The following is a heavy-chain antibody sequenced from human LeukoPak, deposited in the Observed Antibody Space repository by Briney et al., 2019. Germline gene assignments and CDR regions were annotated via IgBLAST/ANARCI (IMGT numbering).Heavy chain of an antibody. Sequence: PGGSLRLSCAASGFTFSSNYMSWVRQAPGKGLEWVSVIYSGGSTYYADSVKGRFTISRDNSKNTLYLQMNSLRAEDTALYYCARGGHSGYDKDAFDIWGQGTMVTVSS. J-gene: IGHJ3*02. V-gene: IGHV3-53*01. D-gene: IGHD5-12*01. CDR1: GFTFSSNY. CDR3: ARGGHSGYDKDAFDI. CDR2: IYSGGST.